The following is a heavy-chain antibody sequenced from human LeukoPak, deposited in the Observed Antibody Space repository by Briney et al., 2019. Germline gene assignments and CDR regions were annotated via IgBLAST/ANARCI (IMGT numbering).Heavy chain of an antibody. CDR3: ARVNWGGFDI. V-gene: IGHV4-59*01. CDR2: IFYTGST. Sequence: SETLSLTCTVSGGSISSYYWTWIRQPPGKGLECIGDIFYTGSTTYSPSLKSRATISIETSKNQISLKLRSVTAADTAVYFCARVNWGGFDIWGQGTLATVSS. CDR1: GGSISSYY. J-gene: IGHJ3*02. D-gene: IGHD7-27*01.